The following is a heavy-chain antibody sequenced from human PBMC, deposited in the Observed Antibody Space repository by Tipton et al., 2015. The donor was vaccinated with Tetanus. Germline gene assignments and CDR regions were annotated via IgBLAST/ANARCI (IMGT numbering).Heavy chain of an antibody. CDR3: ARAAGFLGLTHDF. CDR2: IFHSGST. J-gene: IGHJ4*02. CDR1: GGSMSNNY. Sequence: TLSLTCTVSGGSMSNNYWSWIRQSPGKGLEWIAYIFHSGSTNYSPSLKGRVAISMDTSKNQISLKLSSVTAADTAVYYCARAAGFLGLTHDFWGRGTLVSVSS. D-gene: IGHD2/OR15-2a*01. V-gene: IGHV4-59*01.